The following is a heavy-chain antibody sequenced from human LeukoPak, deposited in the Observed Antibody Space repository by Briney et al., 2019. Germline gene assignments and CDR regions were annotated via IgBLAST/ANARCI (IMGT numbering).Heavy chain of an antibody. Sequence: PSETLSLTCTVSGGSVSSGSYYWSWIRQPPGKGLEWIGYIYYSGSTHYSSSLKSRVTISVDTSKNQFSLKLSSVTAADTAVYYCAREVIAVAGRGVDYWGQGTLVTVSS. V-gene: IGHV4-61*01. CDR1: GGSVSSGSYY. D-gene: IGHD6-19*01. J-gene: IGHJ4*02. CDR2: IYYSGST. CDR3: AREVIAVAGRGVDY.